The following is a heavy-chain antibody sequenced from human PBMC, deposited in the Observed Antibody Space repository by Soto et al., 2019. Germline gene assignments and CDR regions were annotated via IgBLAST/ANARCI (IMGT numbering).Heavy chain of an antibody. Sequence: ASVKVSCKVSGYTFSSYGISWVRQAPGQGLEWMGWITAYNGNTNYAQNFQGRVTMTTDTSTSTAYMELRSLRSDDTAVYYCARSPYSSGSYYPIDYWGQGTLVTVSS. CDR2: ITAYNGNT. V-gene: IGHV1-18*01. CDR3: ARSPYSSGSYYPIDY. CDR1: GYTFSSYG. J-gene: IGHJ4*02. D-gene: IGHD3-22*01.